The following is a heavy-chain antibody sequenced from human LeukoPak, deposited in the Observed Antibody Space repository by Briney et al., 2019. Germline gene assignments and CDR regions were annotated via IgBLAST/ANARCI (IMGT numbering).Heavy chain of an antibody. CDR3: AKSRLATLSYWYFDL. D-gene: IGHD6-25*01. V-gene: IGHV3-9*01. CDR1: GFTFVDYA. J-gene: IGHJ2*01. CDR2: VSWNSETQ. Sequence: GRSLRLSCVASGFTFVDYAMHWTRHGPGTGLEWSSGVSWNSETQPYEDPVQGRFYLSRVNAQNSLYLQMASLRREDRALTFCAKSRLATLSYWYFDLWGRGALVIVSS.